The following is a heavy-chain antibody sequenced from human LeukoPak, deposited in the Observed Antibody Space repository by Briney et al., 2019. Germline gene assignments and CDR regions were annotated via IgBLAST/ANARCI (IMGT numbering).Heavy chain of an antibody. J-gene: IGHJ3*02. D-gene: IGHD3-22*01. Sequence: PSETLSLTCTVSGGSISSYYWSWIRQPPGKGLEWIGYIYYSGSTNYNPSLKSRVTISVDTSKNQFSLNLSSVTAADTAVYYCAREIYDSSGYDRGYDAFNIWGQGTMVTVSS. CDR3: AREIYDSSGYDRGYDAFNI. CDR2: IYYSGST. CDR1: GGSISSYY. V-gene: IGHV4-59*12.